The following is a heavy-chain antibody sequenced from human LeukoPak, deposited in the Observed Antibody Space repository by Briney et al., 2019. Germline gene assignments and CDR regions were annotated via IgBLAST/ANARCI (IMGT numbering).Heavy chain of an antibody. Sequence: ASVKVSCKASGYTFTGYYMHWVRQAPGQGLEWMGIINPSGGSTSYAQKFQGRVTMTRDMSTSTVYMELSSLRSEDTAVYYCARESTAAAAGRNYYYYYMDVWGKGTTVTVSS. CDR1: GYTFTGYY. CDR2: INPSGGST. CDR3: ARESTAAAAGRNYYYYYMDV. D-gene: IGHD6-13*01. V-gene: IGHV1-46*01. J-gene: IGHJ6*03.